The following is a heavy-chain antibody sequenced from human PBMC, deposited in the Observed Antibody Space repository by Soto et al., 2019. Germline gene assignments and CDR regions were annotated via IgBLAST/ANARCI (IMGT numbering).Heavy chain of an antibody. Sequence: QVQVVQSGTEVKKPGASVKLSCKASGYSFTAVHMHWVRQAPGLGLEWMGIINPHIGHANIAQRFQGRVAMTWDTSTSTVYMELRGLRSDDTAVYYCARAPYSSSSFFFDYWGQGTPVTVSS. J-gene: IGHJ4*02. D-gene: IGHD6-6*01. CDR3: ARAPYSSSSFFFDY. CDR1: GYSFTAVH. V-gene: IGHV1-46*01. CDR2: INPHIGHA.